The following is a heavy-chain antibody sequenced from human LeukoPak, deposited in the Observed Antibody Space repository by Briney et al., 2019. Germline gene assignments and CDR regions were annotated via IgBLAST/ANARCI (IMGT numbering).Heavy chain of an antibody. D-gene: IGHD2-2*01. V-gene: IGHV4-61*02. Sequence: SETLSLTCTVSGGSISSGSYYWSWLRQPAGKGLEWIGRIYTSGSTNYNPSLKSRVTISVDTSKNQFSLKLSSVTAADTAVYYCARVGSTSCAWGQGTLVTVSS. CDR2: IYTSGST. J-gene: IGHJ5*02. CDR3: ARVGSTSCA. CDR1: GGSISSGSYY.